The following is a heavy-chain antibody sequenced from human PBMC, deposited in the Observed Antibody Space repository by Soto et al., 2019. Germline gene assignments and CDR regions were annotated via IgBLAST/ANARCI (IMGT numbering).Heavy chain of an antibody. Sequence: QVHLVQSGAEVKKPGASVKVSCQASGYAFTTYGITWVRQAPGQGLEWMGWISAHNGNTNYAQKLQGRVTVTRDTSTSTAYIELRSLRSDDTAVYYCARGRYGDYCGQGALVTVSS. CDR2: ISAHNGNT. D-gene: IGHD1-1*01. CDR3: ARGRYGDY. J-gene: IGHJ4*02. V-gene: IGHV1-18*01. CDR1: GYAFTTYG.